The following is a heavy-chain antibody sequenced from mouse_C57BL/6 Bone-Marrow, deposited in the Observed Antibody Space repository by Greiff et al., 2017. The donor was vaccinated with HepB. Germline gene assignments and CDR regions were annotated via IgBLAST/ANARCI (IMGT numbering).Heavy chain of an antibody. D-gene: IGHD1-1*01. CDR2: ISSGGDYI. CDR3: TRGEGYYGSSLDY. V-gene: IGHV5-9-1*02. J-gene: IGHJ2*01. Sequence: EVQGVESGEGLVKPGGSLKLSCAASGFTFSSYAMSWVRQTPEQRLEWVAYISSGGDYIYYADTVKGRFTISRDNARNTPYLQMSSLKSEDTAMYYCTRGEGYYGSSLDYGGQGTTLTVSS. CDR1: GFTFSSYA.